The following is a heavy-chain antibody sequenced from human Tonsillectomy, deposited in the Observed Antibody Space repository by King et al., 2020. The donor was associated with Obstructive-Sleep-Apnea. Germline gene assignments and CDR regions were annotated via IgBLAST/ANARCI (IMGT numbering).Heavy chain of an antibody. D-gene: IGHD2-21*02. CDR3: AMGDAR. V-gene: IGHV3-30*03. CDR1: GFTFSNYG. J-gene: IGHJ4*02. CDR2: ISYDGSQI. Sequence: VGGGGGAGRPGRSRRLSGAASGFTFSNYGMHWVRHGPGKGLEWVGVISYDGSQIYYADSVKGRFSISRDNTKNTLFLQMNSLRPEDTAVYYCAMGDARWGQGTLVTVSS.